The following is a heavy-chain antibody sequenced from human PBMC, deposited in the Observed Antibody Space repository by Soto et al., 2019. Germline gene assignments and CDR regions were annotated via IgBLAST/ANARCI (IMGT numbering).Heavy chain of an antibody. CDR2: INPSSGDT. CDR3: ARERYSDYNLFDY. J-gene: IGHJ4*02. V-gene: IGHV1-2*04. CDR1: GYTFTNHY. Sequence: ASVKVSSKASGYTFTNHYLHLVRQAPGQGLQWMGWINPSSGDTNYAQQFQCLVTMTRDTSMSTAYRELRSLRSADPAVYYCARERYSDYNLFDYWRKRAMVTASS. D-gene: IGHD5-12*01.